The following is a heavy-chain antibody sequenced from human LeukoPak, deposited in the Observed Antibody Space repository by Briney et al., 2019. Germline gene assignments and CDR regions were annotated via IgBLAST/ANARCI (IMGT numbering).Heavy chain of an antibody. CDR2: ISGSGSST. CDR3: AKDSNGWYQRGSNYFDY. CDR1: GFSVSNNY. D-gene: IGHD6-19*01. J-gene: IGHJ4*02. V-gene: IGHV3-23*01. Sequence: GGSLRLSCVVSGFSVSNNYIIWVRQAPGKGLEWVSTISGSGSSTYYVDSVKGRFTISRDNSKNTLYLQMNSLRAEDTAEYYCAKDSNGWYQRGSNYFDYWGQGTLVTVSS.